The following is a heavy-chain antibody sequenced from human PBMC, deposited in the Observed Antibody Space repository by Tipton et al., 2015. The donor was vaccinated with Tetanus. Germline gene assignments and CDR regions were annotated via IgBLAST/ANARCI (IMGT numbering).Heavy chain of an antibody. Sequence: GSLRLSCAASGFSFGGSAIHWVRQASGKGLEWVGRIRTKTNSYATEYAASVKGRFTIARDDSKTTAYLHMNSLTIEDAAVYYCTIGYDFWSDTPPFWDRGTQVTVSS. J-gene: IGHJ4*02. CDR2: IRTKTNSYAT. V-gene: IGHV3-73*01. D-gene: IGHD3-3*01. CDR3: TIGYDFWSDTPPF. CDR1: GFSFGGSA.